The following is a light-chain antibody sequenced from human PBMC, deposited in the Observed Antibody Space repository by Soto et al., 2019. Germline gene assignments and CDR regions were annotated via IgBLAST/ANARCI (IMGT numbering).Light chain of an antibody. CDR1: QSVSSSY. Sequence: EIVLTQSPGTLSLSPGERATLSCRASQSVSSSYLAWYQQKPGQAPRLLIYGASSRATGIPDRFSGSGSGTDFTLTISRLEPEYFAVYYCQQYGSSPRTFGPGTKVELK. CDR2: GAS. V-gene: IGKV3-20*01. CDR3: QQYGSSPRT. J-gene: IGKJ1*01.